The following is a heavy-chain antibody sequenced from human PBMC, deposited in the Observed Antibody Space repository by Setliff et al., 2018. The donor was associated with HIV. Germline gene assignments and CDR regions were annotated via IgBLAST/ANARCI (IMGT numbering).Heavy chain of an antibody. CDR3: ARVGSVIQVTLFGMDV. CDR1: GGSISRVGYY. D-gene: IGHD5-18*01. CDR2: ITYSGST. Sequence: SETLSLTCSVSGGSISRVGYYWSWIRQHPGKGLEWIGYITYSGSTYYNPSLMSRVSISPDTSKNQFSLKLTSVAAADTAVYYCARVGSVIQVTLFGMDVWGQGTTVTVSS. V-gene: IGHV4-31*03. J-gene: IGHJ6*02.